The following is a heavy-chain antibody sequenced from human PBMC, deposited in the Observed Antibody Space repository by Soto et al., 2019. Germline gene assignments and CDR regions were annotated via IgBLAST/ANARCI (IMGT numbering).Heavy chain of an antibody. J-gene: IGHJ4*02. V-gene: IGHV3-53*01. CDR2: VHRGGTT. D-gene: IGHD5-18*01. CDR1: GLSVRATS. CDR3: ARVNTTLVDHFDC. Sequence: GGSLRLSCVVSGLSVRATSFFRVRQATGKGLEWVSLVHRGGTTDNADSVKGRFTTSRDKSKNTLYLHMNGLRVEDTAVYYCARVNTTLVDHFDCWGQGTLVTVSS.